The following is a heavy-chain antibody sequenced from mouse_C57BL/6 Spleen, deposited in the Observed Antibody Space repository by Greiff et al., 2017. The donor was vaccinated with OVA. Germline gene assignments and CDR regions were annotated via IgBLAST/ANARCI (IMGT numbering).Heavy chain of an antibody. CDR3: ARGDGYYLYYCDY. D-gene: IGHD2-3*01. CDR1: GYTFTSYW. Sequence: QVQLQQPGAELVKPGASVKLSCKASGYTFTSYWMHWVKQRPGQGLEWIGMIHPNSGSTNYNEKFKSKATLTVDKSSSTAYMQLSSLTSEDSAVYYCARGDGYYLYYCDYWGQGTTLTVSS. CDR2: IHPNSGST. J-gene: IGHJ2*01. V-gene: IGHV1-64*01.